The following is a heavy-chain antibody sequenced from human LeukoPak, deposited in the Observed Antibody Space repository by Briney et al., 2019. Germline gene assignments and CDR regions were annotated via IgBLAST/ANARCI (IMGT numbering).Heavy chain of an antibody. CDR2: ISSSSSTI. D-gene: IGHD3-3*01. Sequence: EGSLRLSCAASGFTFSSFGMNWVRQAPGKGLEWVSYISSSSSTIYYADSVKGRFTISRDNAKNSLYLQMNSLRAEDTAVYYCARGPYDFWSGYQEYFDYWGQGTLVTVSS. J-gene: IGHJ4*02. CDR3: ARGPYDFWSGYQEYFDY. CDR1: GFTFSSFG. V-gene: IGHV3-48*04.